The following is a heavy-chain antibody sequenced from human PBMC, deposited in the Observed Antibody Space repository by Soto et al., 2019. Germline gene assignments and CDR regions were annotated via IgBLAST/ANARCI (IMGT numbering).Heavy chain of an antibody. V-gene: IGHV3-73*01. CDR1: GFTFSGSA. CDR2: IRSKANSYAT. D-gene: IGHD6-6*01. Sequence: PGGSLRLSCAASGFTFSGSAMHWVRQASGKGLEWVGRIRSKANSYATAYAASVKGRFTISRDDSKNTAYLQMNSLKTEDTVVYYCTRHVGAPGFDPWGQGTLVTVSS. J-gene: IGHJ5*02. CDR3: TRHVGAPGFDP.